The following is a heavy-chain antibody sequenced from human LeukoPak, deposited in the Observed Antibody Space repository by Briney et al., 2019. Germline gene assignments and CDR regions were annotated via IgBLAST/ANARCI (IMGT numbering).Heavy chain of an antibody. J-gene: IGHJ6*03. D-gene: IGHD3-3*01. V-gene: IGHV4-4*07. Sequence: PSEALSLTCTVSGGSISSYYWIWIRQPAGKGLEWIGRIYTSGSTNYNPSLKSRVTMSVDTSKDQFSLKLSSVAAADTAVYYCARVYHYDFWSTDYYYYMDVWGKGTTVTVSS. CDR1: GGSISSYY. CDR3: ARVYHYDFWSTDYYYYMDV. CDR2: IYTSGST.